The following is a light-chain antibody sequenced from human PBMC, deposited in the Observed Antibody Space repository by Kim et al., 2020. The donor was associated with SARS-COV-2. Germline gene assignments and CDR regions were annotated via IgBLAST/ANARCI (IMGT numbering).Light chain of an antibody. V-gene: IGKV1-16*02. CDR1: QGIGNF. CDR3: QHYNGFPFT. J-gene: IGKJ4*01. Sequence: SGFVGDRVTITWRASQGIGNFLAWYQEKPGKAPKSLIYSASILQSGVPSKFRGSGSGTDFTLTISSLQPEDFATYYCQHYNGFPFTFGGGTKLEI. CDR2: SAS.